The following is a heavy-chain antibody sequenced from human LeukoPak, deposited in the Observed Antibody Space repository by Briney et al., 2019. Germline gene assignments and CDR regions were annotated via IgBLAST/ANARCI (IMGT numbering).Heavy chain of an antibody. D-gene: IGHD3-22*01. CDR1: GFTFGSYS. CDR2: ISSSSSTI. V-gene: IGHV3-48*01. J-gene: IGHJ4*02. CDR3: ARKGSTYYYTFDY. Sequence: PGGSLRLSCAASGFTFGSYSMNWVRQAPGKGLEWVSYISSSSSTIYYADSVKGRFTISRDNAKNLLYLQMNSLRAEDTAVYYCARKGSTYYYTFDYWGQGTLVTVSS.